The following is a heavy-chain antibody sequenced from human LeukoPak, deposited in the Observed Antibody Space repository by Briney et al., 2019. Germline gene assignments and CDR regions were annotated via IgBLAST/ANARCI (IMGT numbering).Heavy chain of an antibody. CDR3: TRDSSSSDWFDP. CDR2: IRSKAYGGTT. J-gene: IGHJ5*02. Sequence: GGSLRLSCTASGFTFGDYAMSWLRQAPGKGLEWVGFIRSKAYGGTTEYAASVKGRFTISRDDSKSIAYLQMNSLKTEDTAVYYCTRDSSSSDWFDPWGQGTLVTVSS. V-gene: IGHV3-49*03. CDR1: GFTFGDYA. D-gene: IGHD6-6*01.